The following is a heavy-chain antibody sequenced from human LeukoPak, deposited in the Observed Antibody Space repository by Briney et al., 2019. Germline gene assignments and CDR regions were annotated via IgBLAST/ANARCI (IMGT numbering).Heavy chain of an antibody. CDR1: GGTFSSYA. Sequence: SVKVSCKASGGTFSSYAISWVRQAPGQGLEWMGGIIPIFGTANYAQKFQGRVTITADESTSTAYMELSSLRSEDTAVYYCASSWELGQQNWFDPWGQGTLVTVSS. V-gene: IGHV1-69*13. J-gene: IGHJ5*02. D-gene: IGHD1-26*01. CDR3: ASSWELGQQNWFDP. CDR2: IIPIFGTA.